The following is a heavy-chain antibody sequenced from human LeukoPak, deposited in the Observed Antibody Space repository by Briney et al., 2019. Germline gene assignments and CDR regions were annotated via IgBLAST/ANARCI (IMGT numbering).Heavy chain of an antibody. V-gene: IGHV4-4*07. CDR3: ARGRYSSGWIDY. J-gene: IGHJ4*02. CDR2: IYTSGST. D-gene: IGHD6-19*01. Sequence: SETLSLTCTVSGGSISSYHWSWIRQPAGKGLEWIGRIYTSGSTNYNPSLKSRVTMSVDASKNQFSLKLSSVTAADTAVYYCARGRYSSGWIDYWGQGTLVTVSS. CDR1: GGSISSYH.